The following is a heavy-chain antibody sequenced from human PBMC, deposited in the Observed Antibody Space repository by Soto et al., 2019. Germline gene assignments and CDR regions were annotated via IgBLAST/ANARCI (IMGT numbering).Heavy chain of an antibody. CDR2: IYYSGST. CDR3: ARAAVRLLYYDFWSGYHLPYYFDY. V-gene: IGHV4-31*03. Sequence: PSETLSLTCTVSGGSISSGGYYWSWIRQHPGKGLEWIGYIYYSGSTYYNPSLKSRVTISVDTSKNQFSLKLSSVTAADTAVYYCARAAVRLLYYDFWSGYHLPYYFDYWGQGTLVTVSS. D-gene: IGHD3-3*01. J-gene: IGHJ4*02. CDR1: GGSISSGGYY.